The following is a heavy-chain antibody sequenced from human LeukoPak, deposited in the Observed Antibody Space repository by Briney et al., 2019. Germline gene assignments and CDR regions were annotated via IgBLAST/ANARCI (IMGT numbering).Heavy chain of an antibody. CDR3: ARGYVDTAMVVDY. CDR1: GDTFTTYG. CDR2: INPYNGDT. D-gene: IGHD5-18*01. Sequence: ASVKVSCKASGDTFTTYGISWVRQAPGQGLEWMGWINPYNGDTNYAQKLQGRLTMTRDTSISTAYMELSRLRSDDTAVYYCARGYVDTAMVVDYWGQGTLVTVSS. V-gene: IGHV1-18*01. J-gene: IGHJ4*02.